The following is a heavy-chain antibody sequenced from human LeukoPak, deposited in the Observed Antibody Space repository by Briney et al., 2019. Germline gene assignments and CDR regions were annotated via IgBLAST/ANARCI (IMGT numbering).Heavy chain of an antibody. V-gene: IGHV4-39*01. CDR1: GGSISSSSYY. D-gene: IGHD5-24*01. CDR2: IYYSGST. J-gene: IGHJ3*02. Sequence: SETLSLTCTVPGGSISSSSYYWGWIRQPPGKGLEWIGSIYYSGSTYYNPSLKSRVTISVDTSKNQFSLKLSSVTAADTAVYYCARLRDDAFDIWGQGTMVTVSS. CDR3: ARLRDDAFDI.